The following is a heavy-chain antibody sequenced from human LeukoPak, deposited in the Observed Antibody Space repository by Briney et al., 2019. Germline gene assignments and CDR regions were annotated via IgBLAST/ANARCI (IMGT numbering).Heavy chain of an antibody. J-gene: IGHJ1*01. CDR3: ARGAGSYYGYFQS. Sequence: GGSLRLSCAASGFTFSDYYMSWIRQAPGKGLECVSLISSTSPRAISYGDSVKGRFTTSRDNARNSLFLQMNSLRAEDTAVYFCARGAGSYYGYFQSWGRGTLVTVSS. V-gene: IGHV3-11*04. CDR1: GFTFSDYY. CDR2: ISSTSPRAI. D-gene: IGHD1-26*01.